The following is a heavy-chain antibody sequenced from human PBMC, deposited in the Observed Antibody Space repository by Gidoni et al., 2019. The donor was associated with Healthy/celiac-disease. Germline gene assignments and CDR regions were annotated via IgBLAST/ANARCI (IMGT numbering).Heavy chain of an antibody. CDR2: ISGSGGST. Sequence: EVQLLESGGGLVQPGGSLRLSCAASGFTFSSYAMSWVRQAPGKGLEWVSAISGSGGSTYYADSVKGRFTISRDNSKNTLYLQMNSLRAEDTAVYYCAKDPYYDFWSGYYNYYYMDVWGKGTTVTVSS. CDR1: GFTFSSYA. J-gene: IGHJ6*03. D-gene: IGHD3-3*01. CDR3: AKDPYYDFWSGYYNYYYMDV. V-gene: IGHV3-23*01.